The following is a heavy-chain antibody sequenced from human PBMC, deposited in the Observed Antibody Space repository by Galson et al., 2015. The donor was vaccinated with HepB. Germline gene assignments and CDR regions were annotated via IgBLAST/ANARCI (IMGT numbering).Heavy chain of an antibody. V-gene: IGHV3-23*01. CDR2: ISGSGGST. Sequence: RQAPGKGLEWVSSISGSGGSTYYRGSFKGRFTISRDNSKNTVYLQMKSLRADDTAVYYCAKCSGSNWFVPHHFDSWGQGTLVTVSS. D-gene: IGHD6-13*01. J-gene: IGHJ4*02. CDR3: AKCSGSNWFVPHHFDS.